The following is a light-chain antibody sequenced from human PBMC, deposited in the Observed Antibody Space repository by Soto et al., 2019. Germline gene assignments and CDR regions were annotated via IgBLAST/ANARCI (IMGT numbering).Light chain of an antibody. Sequence: QSAPTQPSSLFGYPGQSITSPSTGTNNTFGGYNYVSWYQQHPVKAPKLMIYDVTNRPSGVSDRFSGSKSGNTASLTISGLQAEDEADYYWSSYTRSSTPYVFGTGTKVTVL. CDR2: DVT. J-gene: IGLJ1*01. V-gene: IGLV2-14*01. CDR1: NNTFGGYNY. CDR3: SSYTRSSTPYV.